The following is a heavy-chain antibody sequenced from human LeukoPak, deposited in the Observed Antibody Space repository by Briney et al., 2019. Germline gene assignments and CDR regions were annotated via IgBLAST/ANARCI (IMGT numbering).Heavy chain of an antibody. D-gene: IGHD3-16*01. CDR3: ARDQVKYYDYVKIYGMDV. Sequence: VASVKVSCKASGYTFTSYGISWVRQAPGQGLEWMGWINPNSGGTNYAQKFQGGVTMTRDTSISTAYMELSRLRSDDTAVYYCARDQVKYYDYVKIYGMDVWGQGTTVTVSS. J-gene: IGHJ6*02. V-gene: IGHV1-2*02. CDR2: INPNSGGT. CDR1: GYTFTSYG.